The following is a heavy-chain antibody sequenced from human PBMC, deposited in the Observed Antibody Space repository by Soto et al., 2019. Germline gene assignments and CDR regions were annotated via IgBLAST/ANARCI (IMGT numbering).Heavy chain of an antibody. J-gene: IGHJ4*02. CDR1: VDNFAGYW. CDR2: IYPSDSDT. CDR3: ARGGVSTRTFDD. Sequence: PXESLKISCKGSVDNFAGYWVAWVRQMPGKGLELMGIIYPSDSDTRYRPSFQGQVTISADKSISSAYLQWSSLRASDTAMYYCARGGVSTRTFDDWGQGTPVTVPS. V-gene: IGHV5-51*01. D-gene: IGHD3-3*01.